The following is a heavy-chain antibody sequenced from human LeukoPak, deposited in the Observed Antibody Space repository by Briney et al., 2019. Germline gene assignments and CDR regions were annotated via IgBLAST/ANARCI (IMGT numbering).Heavy chain of an antibody. J-gene: IGHJ5*02. D-gene: IGHD3-3*01. Sequence: GGSLRLSCAASGFTFSGYAMHWVRQAPGKGLEWVAVISYDGSNKYYADSVKGRFTISRDNSKNTLFLQMNSLRAEDTAVYYCHYDFWSGYEINYSWFDPWGQGTLVTVSS. CDR2: ISYDGSNK. CDR1: GFTFSGYA. V-gene: IGHV3-30*04. CDR3: HYDFWSGYEINYSWFDP.